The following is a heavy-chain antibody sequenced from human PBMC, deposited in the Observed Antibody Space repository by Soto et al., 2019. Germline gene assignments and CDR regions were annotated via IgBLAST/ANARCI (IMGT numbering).Heavy chain of an antibody. CDR1: GGTFSTYV. CDR2: IIPVFATT. J-gene: IGHJ6*02. CDR3: ARGRIVGDATHFYYYGMDV. V-gene: IGHV1-69*12. D-gene: IGHD1-26*01. Sequence: QVQLVQSGAEVKKPGSSVKVSCKASGGTFSTYVISWVRQAPGQGLEWMGGIIPVFATTNYAQKFQGRVTITADESTRTGYMELNSLRSEDTAVYYCARGRIVGDATHFYYYGMDVWGQETSVTVSS.